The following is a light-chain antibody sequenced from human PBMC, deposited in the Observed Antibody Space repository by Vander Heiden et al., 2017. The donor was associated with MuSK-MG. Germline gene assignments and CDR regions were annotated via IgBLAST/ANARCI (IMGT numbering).Light chain of an antibody. CDR2: LGS. V-gene: IGKV2-28*01. CDR3: RRSLQIPIT. J-gene: IGKJ4*01. CDR1: QSLLHSNGYNY. Sequence: DIVLTQSPLSLPVTPGEPASISCRSSQSLLHSNGYNYLDWYLQKPGQSPQLLIYLGSNRASGVPDRFRRSGSGTDFTLKISSVEAEDVRVYYCRRSLQIPITFGGGTKVEIK.